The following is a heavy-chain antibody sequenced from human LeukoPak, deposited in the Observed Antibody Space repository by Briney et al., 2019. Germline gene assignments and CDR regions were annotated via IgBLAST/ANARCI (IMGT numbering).Heavy chain of an antibody. J-gene: IGHJ3*02. CDR1: GGSISSYY. CDR3: ARPQDYGDGAFDI. D-gene: IGHD4-17*01. Sequence: SETLSLTCTVSGGSISSYYWSWIRPPPGKGLEWIGYIYYSGSTNYNPSLKSRVTISVDTSKNQFSLKLSSVTAADTAVYYCARPQDYGDGAFDIWGQGTMVTVSS. V-gene: IGHV4-59*08. CDR2: IYYSGST.